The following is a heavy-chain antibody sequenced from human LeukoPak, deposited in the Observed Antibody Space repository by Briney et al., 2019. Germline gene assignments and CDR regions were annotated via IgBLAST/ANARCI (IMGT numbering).Heavy chain of an antibody. CDR1: GSTFSSYA. D-gene: IGHD1-26*01. J-gene: IGHJ6*03. V-gene: IGHV1-69*06. Sequence: GASVKVSCKAAGSTFSSYALNWVRQAPGQGLEWMGGIIPILGTTNYAQKFQGRVTITADKSTTTAYIELSSLRSEDTAVYYCARSHQWVCYMDVWGKGTTVTVSS. CDR2: IIPILGTT. CDR3: ARSHQWVCYMDV.